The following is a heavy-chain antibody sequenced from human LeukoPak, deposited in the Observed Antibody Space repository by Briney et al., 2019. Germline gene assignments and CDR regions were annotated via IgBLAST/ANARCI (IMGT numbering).Heavy chain of an antibody. CDR2: IWYDGSNK. CDR1: GFTFSSYG. J-gene: IGHJ6*02. D-gene: IGHD5-12*01. CDR3: ARDPVCSAYDHYYYYGMDV. Sequence: RSLRLSCAASGFTFSSYGMHWVRQAPGKGLEWVAVIWYDGSNKYYEDSVKGRFTISRDNSKNTLYLQMNSLRAEDTAVYYCARDPVCSAYDHYYYYGMDVWGQGTTVTVSS. V-gene: IGHV3-33*01.